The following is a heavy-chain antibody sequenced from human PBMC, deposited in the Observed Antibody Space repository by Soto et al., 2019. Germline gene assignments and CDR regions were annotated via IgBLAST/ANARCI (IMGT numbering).Heavy chain of an antibody. Sequence: PSETLSLTCTVSGGCISSGAYYWSWIRQHPGKGLEWIGYIYSSGSTYYNPSLKSRVTISFDTSKNQFSLKLNSVTAADTAVYYCAREEGYCTGSSCYPSGDYWGQGTLVTVSS. D-gene: IGHD2-15*01. J-gene: IGHJ4*02. CDR1: GGCISSGAYY. CDR3: AREEGYCTGSSCYPSGDY. CDR2: IYSSGST. V-gene: IGHV4-31*03.